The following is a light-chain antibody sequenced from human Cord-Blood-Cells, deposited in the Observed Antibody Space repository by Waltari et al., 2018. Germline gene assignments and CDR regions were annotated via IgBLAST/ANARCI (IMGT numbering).Light chain of an antibody. V-gene: IGLV2-14*03. CDR1: SRDVGGYNY. J-gene: IGLJ3*02. CDR2: DGS. Sequence: QSALTQPASVPGSPGQSITISCTGTSRDVGGYNYISWYQQHPGTATKLIIYDGSNRPSGVSIRFSDSKSGNTAALTIFGLQAEDEDDYYCSSDTSSSSLVFGGGTELTVL. CDR3: SSDTSSSSLV.